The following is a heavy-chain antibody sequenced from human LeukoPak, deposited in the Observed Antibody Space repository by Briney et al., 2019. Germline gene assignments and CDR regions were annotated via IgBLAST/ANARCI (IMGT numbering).Heavy chain of an antibody. V-gene: IGHV4-59*01. CDR1: GGSISSYY. D-gene: IGHD3-22*01. CDR2: IYYSGST. Sequence: SETLSLTCTVSGGSISSYYWSWIRQPPGKGLEWIGYIYYSGSTNYNPSLKSRVTISVDTSKNQFSLKLNSVTAADTAVYYCAGGGDSGGYYYPMFDYWGPGTLVTVSS. J-gene: IGHJ4*02. CDR3: AGGGDSGGYYYPMFDY.